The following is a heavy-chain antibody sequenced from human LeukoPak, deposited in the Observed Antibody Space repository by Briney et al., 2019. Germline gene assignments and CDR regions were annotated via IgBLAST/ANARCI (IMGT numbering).Heavy chain of an antibody. CDR3: ARATNGVCVH. D-gene: IGHD2-8*01. CDR1: GFAFSSYS. V-gene: IGHV3-21*01. Sequence: GGSLRLSCAASGFAFSSYSMNWVRQAPGKGLEWISSISSSSSYIYYADSVKGRFTISRDNAKNSLYLQINSLRAEDTAVYYCARATNGVCVHWGQGTLVTVSS. J-gene: IGHJ4*02. CDR2: ISSSSSYI.